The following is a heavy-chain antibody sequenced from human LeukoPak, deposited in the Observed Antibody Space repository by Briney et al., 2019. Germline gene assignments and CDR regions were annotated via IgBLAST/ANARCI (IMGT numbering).Heavy chain of an antibody. CDR3: ARASSVGGGDWNYFDY. V-gene: IGHV3-66*01. Sequence: PGGSLRLSCAASGFTFSSYAMSWVRQAPGKGLEWVSVFYSGGTTNYADSVKGRFFISRDDSRNTLYLQMNSLRPEDTAVYYCARASSVGGGDWNYFDYWGQGTLVTVSS. J-gene: IGHJ4*02. CDR2: FYSGGTT. CDR1: GFTFSSYA. D-gene: IGHD2-21*02.